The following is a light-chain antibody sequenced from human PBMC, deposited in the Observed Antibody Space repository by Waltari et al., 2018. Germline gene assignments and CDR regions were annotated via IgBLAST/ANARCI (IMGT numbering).Light chain of an antibody. V-gene: IGKV4-1*01. CDR1: QSILYNSNDKNY. Sequence: DIVMTQSPNSLAVSLGERATINCKSSQSILYNSNDKNYLAWYQQKPGQPPKLLIYWSSTRESGVPDRCSGSGSGTDFTLTISSLQVEDVAVYYCQQYYRSRTFGQGTKVEIK. CDR2: WSS. J-gene: IGKJ1*01. CDR3: QQYYRSRT.